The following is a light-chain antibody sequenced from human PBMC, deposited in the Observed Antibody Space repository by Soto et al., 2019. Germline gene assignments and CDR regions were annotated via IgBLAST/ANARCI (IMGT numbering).Light chain of an antibody. J-gene: IGKJ5*01. CDR3: QQRKNWPPIT. CDR1: QAVNTR. Sequence: EIVLTQSPATLSSFPGERVTLCCRASQAVNTRLAWYQHKPGQAPRLLIYLASNRATGVPVRFSGSGSGTVFTLTIGSLEPEDSAVYYCQQRKNWPPITFGQGTRLEI. CDR2: LAS. V-gene: IGKV3-11*01.